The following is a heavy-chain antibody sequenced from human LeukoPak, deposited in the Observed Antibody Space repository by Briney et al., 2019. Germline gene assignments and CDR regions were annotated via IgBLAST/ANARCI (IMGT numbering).Heavy chain of an antibody. CDR2: ISYDGSNK. D-gene: IGHD3-10*01. CDR3: AKELNMHDSGSPLDY. J-gene: IGHJ4*02. V-gene: IGHV3-30*18. Sequence: PGGSLRLSCAASGFTFSSYGMHWVRQAPGKGLEWVAVISYDGSNKYYADSVKGRFTISRDNSKNTLYLQMNSLRAEDTAVYYCAKELNMHDSGSPLDYWGQGTLVTVSS. CDR1: GFTFSSYG.